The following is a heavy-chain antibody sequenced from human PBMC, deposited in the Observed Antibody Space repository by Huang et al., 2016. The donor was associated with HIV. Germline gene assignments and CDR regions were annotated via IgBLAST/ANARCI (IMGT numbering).Heavy chain of an antibody. CDR3: ARDGHGKWLGQFDCLYFDY. J-gene: IGHJ4*02. CDR1: GFFFSNYA. CDR2: ISFDGTYK. V-gene: IGHV3-30-3*01. D-gene: IGHD3-9*01. Sequence: QVELVESGGGVVQPGRSLRLSCVASGFFFSNYAMHWVRQAPGKGMEWVAVISFDGTYKYYADSVKGRFTVARDTAEDTLYLQMNSLRPDDSALYYCARDGHGKWLGQFDCLYFDYWGQGALVTVSS.